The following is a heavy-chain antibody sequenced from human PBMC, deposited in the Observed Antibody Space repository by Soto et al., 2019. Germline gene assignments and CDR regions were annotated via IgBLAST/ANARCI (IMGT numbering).Heavy chain of an antibody. CDR1: RFSISIDRYY. CDR3: AREFSSAHITYFDF. V-gene: IGHV4-61*01. J-gene: IGHJ4*02. Sequence: QVQLQESGPGRVKPSETLSLTCTVSRFSISIDRYYWTWIRQSPGKGLEWIGYISHTGFTQYNPSLESRVTISVDTSKNQFSLKLRSVTAADTAVYYCAREFSSAHITYFDFWGQGTLVSVSS. D-gene: IGHD1-26*01. CDR2: ISHTGFT.